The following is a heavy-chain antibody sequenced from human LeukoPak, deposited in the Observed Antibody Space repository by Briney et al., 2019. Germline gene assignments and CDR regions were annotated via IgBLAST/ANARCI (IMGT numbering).Heavy chain of an antibody. CDR3: TKLAADDS. J-gene: IGHJ4*02. CDR2: ISNDGSIT. CDR1: GFTFSSYW. V-gene: IGHV3-74*01. Sequence: PGGSLRLSCAASGFTFSSYWMHWVRQAPGEGLVWVSEISNDGSITNYADSVKGRFTISRDNAKNTLFLQMNSLRAEDTAVYYCTKLAADDSWGQGTLVTVSS. D-gene: IGHD6-13*01.